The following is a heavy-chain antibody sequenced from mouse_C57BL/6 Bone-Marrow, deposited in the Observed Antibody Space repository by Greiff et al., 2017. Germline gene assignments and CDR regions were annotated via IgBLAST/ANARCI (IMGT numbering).Heavy chain of an antibody. CDR3: AKNRGRWYFDV. CDR1: GFSLTSYG. Sequence: VQLVESGPGLVQPSQSLSITCTVSGFSLTSYGVHWVRQSPGKGLEWLGVIWRGGSTDYNAAFMSRLSITKDNSTSQIFFKMNSLQADGTDIYYGAKNRGRWYFDVWGKGTTVTVSS. V-gene: IGHV2-5*01. CDR2: IWRGGST. J-gene: IGHJ1*03. D-gene: IGHD3-3*01.